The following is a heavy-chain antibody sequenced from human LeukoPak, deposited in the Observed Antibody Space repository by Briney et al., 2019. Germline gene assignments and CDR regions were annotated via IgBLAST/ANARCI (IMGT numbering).Heavy chain of an antibody. V-gene: IGHV3-21*01. CDR3: ARDRDYYGSGSAWFDP. CDR1: GFTFSSYS. D-gene: IGHD3-10*01. CDR2: ISSSSSYI. J-gene: IGHJ5*02. Sequence: GGSLRLSCAASGFTFSSYSMNWVRQAPGKGLEWVSSISSSSSYIYYADSVKGRFTISRDNAKNSHYLQMNSLRAEDTAVYYCARDRDYYGSGSAWFDPWGQGTLVTVSS.